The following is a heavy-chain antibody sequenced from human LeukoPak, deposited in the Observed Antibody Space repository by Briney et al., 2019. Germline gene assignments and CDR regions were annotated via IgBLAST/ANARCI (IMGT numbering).Heavy chain of an antibody. Sequence: SCKASGGTFSSYAMHWVRQAPGKGLEWVALIPYDGSNKYYADSVKGRFTVSRDNSKNTLCLQMNSLRAEDTAVYYCVRGAYSSSWLNFDYWGQGTLVTVSS. D-gene: IGHD6-13*01. CDR3: VRGAYSSSWLNFDY. J-gene: IGHJ4*02. V-gene: IGHV3-30*04. CDR1: GGTFSSYA. CDR2: IPYDGSNK.